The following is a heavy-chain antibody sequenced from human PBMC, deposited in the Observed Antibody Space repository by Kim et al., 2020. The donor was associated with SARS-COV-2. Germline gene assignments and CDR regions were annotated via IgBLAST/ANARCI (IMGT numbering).Heavy chain of an antibody. D-gene: IGHD3-10*01. Sequence: ASVKVSCKVSGYTLTELSMHWVRQAPGKGLEWMGGFDPEDGETIYAQKFQGRVTMTEDTSTDTAYMELSSLRSEDTAVYYCATQFGGSGSYYNVSTPSPYHFDYWGQGTLVTVSS. CDR1: GYTLTELS. V-gene: IGHV1-24*01. CDR2: FDPEDGET. J-gene: IGHJ4*02. CDR3: ATQFGGSGSYYNVSTPSPYHFDY.